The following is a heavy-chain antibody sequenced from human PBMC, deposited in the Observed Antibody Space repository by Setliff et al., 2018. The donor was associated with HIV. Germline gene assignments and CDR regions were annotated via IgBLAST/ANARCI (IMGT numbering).Heavy chain of an antibody. CDR3: TRAGYGHGFDI. Sequence: LSLTCAVSGGSISSTNWWSWVRQPPGKGLEWVGRIANKADSHTIQYAASVQGRFTISRDDSKNSLYLQMSNLQAEDTALYYCTRAGYGHGFDIWGQGTTVTVSS. J-gene: IGHJ6*02. CDR2: IANKADSHTI. V-gene: IGHV3-72*01. D-gene: IGHD5-18*01. CDR1: GGSISST.